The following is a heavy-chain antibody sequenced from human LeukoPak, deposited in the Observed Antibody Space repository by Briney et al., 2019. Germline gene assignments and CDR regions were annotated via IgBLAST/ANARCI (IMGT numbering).Heavy chain of an antibody. CDR2: TRKKANSYTT. CDR1: GFTFSDYY. Sequence: SGGSLRLSCTASGFTFSDYYMDWVRQAPGKGLEWVGRTRKKANSYTTEYAASVKGRFTISRDDSKNLLYLQMNSLTTDDTAVYYCTRSCTGTRLYYFDYWGQGTLVTVSS. J-gene: IGHJ4*02. V-gene: IGHV3-72*01. CDR3: TRSCTGTRLYYFDY. D-gene: IGHD1/OR15-1a*01.